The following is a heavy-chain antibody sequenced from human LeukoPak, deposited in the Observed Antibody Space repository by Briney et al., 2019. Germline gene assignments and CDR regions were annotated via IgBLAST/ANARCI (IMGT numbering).Heavy chain of an antibody. D-gene: IGHD2-2*01. J-gene: IGHJ5*02. V-gene: IGHV4-59*01. CDR1: GGSISSYY. CDR3: ARYGEYCSSTSCYGSAWFDP. CDR2: IYYSGST. Sequence: SETLSLTCTVSGGSISSYYWSWIRQPPGKGLERIGYIYYSGSTNYNPSLKSRVTISVDTSKNQFSLKLSSVTAADTAVYYCARYGEYCSSTSCYGSAWFDPWGQGTLVTVSS.